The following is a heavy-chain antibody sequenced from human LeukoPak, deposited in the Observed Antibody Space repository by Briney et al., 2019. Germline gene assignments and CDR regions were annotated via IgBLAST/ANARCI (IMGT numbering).Heavy chain of an antibody. J-gene: IGHJ5*02. CDR3: ARAVMVRGVIQQYLSWFDP. CDR2: ISAYNGNT. V-gene: IGHV1-18*01. D-gene: IGHD3-10*01. CDR1: GYTFTCYG. Sequence: GASVKVSCKASGYTFTCYGISWVRQAPGQGLEWMGWISAYNGNTNYAQKLQGRVTMTTDTSTSTAYMELRSLRSDDTAVYYCARAVMVRGVIQQYLSWFDPWGQGTLVTVSS.